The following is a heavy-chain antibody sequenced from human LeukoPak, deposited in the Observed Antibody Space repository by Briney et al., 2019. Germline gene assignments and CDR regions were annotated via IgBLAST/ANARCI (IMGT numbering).Heavy chain of an antibody. CDR2: ITHDGRDA. Sequence: PGRSLRLSCAASGFTSTNYTVHWGREAPGKGRGWGALITHDGRDAYHADSLKGRVTISTDKAKNTLYLQMNSLRPEDTAVYFCERDLVVPPAILGYNYFDYWGPRILVTVSS. D-gene: IGHD2-2*02. CDR3: ERDLVVPPAILGYNYFDY. J-gene: IGHJ4*02. CDR1: GFTSTNYT. V-gene: IGHV3-30-3*01.